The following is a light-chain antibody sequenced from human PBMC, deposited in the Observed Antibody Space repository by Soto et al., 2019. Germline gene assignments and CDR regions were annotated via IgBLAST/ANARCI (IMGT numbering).Light chain of an antibody. J-gene: IGKJ1*01. CDR3: QQYNSYSWT. CDR1: QSISSW. CDR2: DAS. V-gene: IGKV1-5*01. Sequence: DIQMTQSPSTLSASVGDRVTITCRASQSISSWLAWYQQKPGKAPKLLIYDASSLESGVQSRFSGSGSGTEFTLTISSLQPDDFATYYCQQYNSYSWTFGQGTKVDI.